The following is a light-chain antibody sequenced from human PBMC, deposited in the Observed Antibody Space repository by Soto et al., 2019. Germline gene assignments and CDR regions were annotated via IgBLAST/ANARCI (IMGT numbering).Light chain of an antibody. Sequence: DIQLTQSPSFLSASVGDSVTLTCRASQGVTNYVAWYQQKPGKAPNLLIYGASTLQSGVPSRFSGSGSGTEFTLTISSLQPEDFATYYCQQLQGYPWTVGQGTKVEIK. CDR1: QGVTNY. V-gene: IGKV1-9*01. CDR2: GAS. CDR3: QQLQGYPWT. J-gene: IGKJ1*01.